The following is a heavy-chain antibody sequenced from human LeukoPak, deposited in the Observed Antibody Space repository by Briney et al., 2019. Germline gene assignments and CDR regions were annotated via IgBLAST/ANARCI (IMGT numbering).Heavy chain of an antibody. CDR3: ARGDNWNWGLDP. CDR1: GYTFTSYY. V-gene: IGHV1-46*03. J-gene: IGHJ5*02. D-gene: IGHD1-7*01. CDR2: INPSGGST. Sequence: ASVKVSCKASGYTFTSYYMHWVRQAPGQVLEWMGIINPSGGSTTYAQKFQGSITMTRDTSTSTVYMELSSLRSEDTAVYYCARGDNWNWGLDPWGQGTLVTVSS.